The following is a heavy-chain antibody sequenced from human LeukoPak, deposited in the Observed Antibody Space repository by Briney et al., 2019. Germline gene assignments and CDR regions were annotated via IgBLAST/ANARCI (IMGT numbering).Heavy chain of an antibody. D-gene: IGHD6-25*01. CDR1: GGSISSYY. CDR3: ARGVPKRYFDY. V-gene: IGHV4-59*01. J-gene: IGHJ4*02. CDR2: IYYSGST. Sequence: SETLSLTCTVSGGSISSYYWSWIRQPPGKGLEWIGYIYYSGSTNYNPSLKSRVTISVDTSKNQSSLKLSSVTAADTAVYYCARGVPKRYFDYWGQGTLVTVSS.